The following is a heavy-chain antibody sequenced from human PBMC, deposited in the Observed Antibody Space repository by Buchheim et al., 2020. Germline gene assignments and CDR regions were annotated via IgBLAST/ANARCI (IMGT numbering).Heavy chain of an antibody. J-gene: IGHJ5*02. Sequence: QVQLQESGPGLVKPSGTLSLTCAVSGGSISSSNWWSWVRQPPGKGLEWIGEIYHSGSTKYNPSLKSGVTLLVDKSKNQFSLKLSSVTAADTAVYYYARYIRLYYYGSSGYNWFDPWGQGTL. V-gene: IGHV4-4*02. D-gene: IGHD3-22*01. CDR1: GGSISSSNW. CDR2: IYHSGST. CDR3: ARYIRLYYYGSSGYNWFDP.